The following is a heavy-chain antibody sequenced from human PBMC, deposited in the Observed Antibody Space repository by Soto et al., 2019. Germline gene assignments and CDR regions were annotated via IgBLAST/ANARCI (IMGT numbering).Heavy chain of an antibody. Sequence: SETLSLTCTVSGGSISGYYWSWIRQPPGKGLEWIGYIYYSGTTSYNPSLNSRVTMSVDTSKNQFSLKVNSVTAADTAVYYCARESYYGSGATVVAYWGQGNLVTVSS. CDR1: GGSISGYY. V-gene: IGHV4-59*01. CDR2: IYYSGTT. CDR3: ARESYYGSGATVVAY. J-gene: IGHJ4*02. D-gene: IGHD3-10*01.